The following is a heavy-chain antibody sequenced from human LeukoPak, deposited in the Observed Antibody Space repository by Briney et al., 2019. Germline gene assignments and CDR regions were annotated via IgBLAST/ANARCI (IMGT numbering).Heavy chain of an antibody. V-gene: IGHV4-59*06. CDR1: GGSISSYY. CDR2: IYNSGST. CDR3: ARDMESVTGVFDY. D-gene: IGHD7-27*01. J-gene: IGHJ4*02. Sequence: SETLSLTCTVSGGSISSYYWSWIRQHPGKGLEWIGYIYNSGSTYYSPSLKSRVTISMDTSKNQFSLKLSSVTAADTAVYYCARDMESVTGVFDYWGQGTLVIVSS.